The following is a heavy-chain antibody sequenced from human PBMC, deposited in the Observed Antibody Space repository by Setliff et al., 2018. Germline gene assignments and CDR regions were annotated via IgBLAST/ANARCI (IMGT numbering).Heavy chain of an antibody. CDR1: GGSISSSSYY. D-gene: IGHD3-10*01. Sequence: SETLSLTCTVSGGSISSSSYYWGWIRQPPGKGLEWIGSIYYSGSTYYNPSLKSRVTISRDTSKNTLYLHMKSLRVDDTAVYYCARESLSAPWHSRGFEYWGQGTLVTVSS. J-gene: IGHJ4*02. CDR2: IYYSGST. V-gene: IGHV4-39*02. CDR3: ARESLSAPWHSRGFEY.